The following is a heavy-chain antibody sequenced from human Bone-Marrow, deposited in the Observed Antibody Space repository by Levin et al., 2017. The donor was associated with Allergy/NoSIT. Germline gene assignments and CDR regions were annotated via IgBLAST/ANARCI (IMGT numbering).Heavy chain of an antibody. J-gene: IGHJ6*02. CDR1: GFIFTDHY. CDR2: ISSGGTIV. V-gene: IGHV3-11*01. D-gene: IGHD2/OR15-2a*01. CDR3: ARDVDTRYFYGMDV. Sequence: PGGSLRLSCAASGFIFTDHYMSWIRQAPGKGLECISFISSGGTIVHYVDSVKGRFTVSRDNSDNSLYLQMDSLRAEDTAVYYCARDVDTRYFYGMDVWGQGTTVTVSS.